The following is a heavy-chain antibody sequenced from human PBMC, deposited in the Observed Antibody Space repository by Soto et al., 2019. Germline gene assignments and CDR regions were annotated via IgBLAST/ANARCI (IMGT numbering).Heavy chain of an antibody. CDR2: ISYDGSNK. Sequence: QVQLVESGGGVVQPGRSLRLSCAASGFTFSSYAMHWVRQAPGKGLEWVAVISYDGSNKYYADSVKGRFTISRDNSKNTLYLQMNSLRAEDTAVYYCAVISSSGNPPPHRSYYYGMDVWGQGTTVTVSS. J-gene: IGHJ6*02. CDR3: AVISSSGNPPPHRSYYYGMDV. V-gene: IGHV3-30-3*01. CDR1: GFTFSSYA. D-gene: IGHD6-13*01.